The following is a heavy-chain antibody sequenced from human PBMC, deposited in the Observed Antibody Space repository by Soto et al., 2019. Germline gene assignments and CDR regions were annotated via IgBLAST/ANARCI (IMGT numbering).Heavy chain of an antibody. D-gene: IGHD2-15*01. CDR1: GGSINSNNYY. CDR3: AKVVVAATRHSDFGS. J-gene: IGHJ4*02. CDR2: IYYDGST. Sequence: SETLSRTCTVSGGSINSNNYYWAWIRQPPGKGLAWIASIYYDGSTYYDTSLKSRVTISRDTSKNQFSLRLTSMTAADTAVYYCAKVVVAATRHSDFGSWGQGTLVTVSS. V-gene: IGHV4-39*02.